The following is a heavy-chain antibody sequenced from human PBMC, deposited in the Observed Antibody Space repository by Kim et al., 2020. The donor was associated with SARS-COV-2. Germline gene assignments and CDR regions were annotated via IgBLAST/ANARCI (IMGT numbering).Heavy chain of an antibody. J-gene: IGHJ4*02. D-gene: IGHD6-13*01. CDR3: AKETLPAAGQMFFDY. V-gene: IGHV3-23*01. Sequence: DSGKGRFTISRDNSKNTLYLQMNSLRAEDTAVYYCAKETLPAAGQMFFDYWGQGTLVTVSS.